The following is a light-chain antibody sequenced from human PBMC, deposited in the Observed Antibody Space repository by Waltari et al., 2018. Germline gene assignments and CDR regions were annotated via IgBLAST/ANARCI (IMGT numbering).Light chain of an antibody. V-gene: IGLV2-14*01. CDR3: SSYTTISTLV. CDR1: RRDVGGYNY. J-gene: IGLJ2*01. CDR2: EVI. Sequence: QSALTQPAPVSGSPGQSIPISCTGTRRDVGGYNYVAWYQKNPGKAPKLMIYEVISRPSGVSKRFSGSKSGNTASLTISGLQAEDEADYYCSSYTTISTLVFGGGTKVTVL.